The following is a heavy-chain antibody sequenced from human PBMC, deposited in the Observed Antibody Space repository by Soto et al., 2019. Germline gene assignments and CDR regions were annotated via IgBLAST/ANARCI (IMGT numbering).Heavy chain of an antibody. CDR1: GYTFTSYG. J-gene: IGHJ6*02. CDR2: ISAYNGNT. CDR3: ARDEGSSSWYGYYYYGMDV. Sequence: ASVKVSCKASGYTFTSYGISWVRQAPGQGLEWMGWISAYNGNTNYAQKLQGRVTMTTDTSTSTAYMELRSLRSDDTAVYYCARDEGSSSWYGYYYYGMDVWGQGATVTVSS. V-gene: IGHV1-18*01. D-gene: IGHD6-13*01.